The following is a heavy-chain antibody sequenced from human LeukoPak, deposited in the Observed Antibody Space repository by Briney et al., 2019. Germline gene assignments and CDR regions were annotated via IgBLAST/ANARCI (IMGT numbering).Heavy chain of an antibody. CDR2: IYPGDSDT. J-gene: IGHJ4*02. Sequence: GESLQISCKGPGYSFTSYWIGWVGQVPGKSLEWMGIIYPGDSDTRYSPSFQGQVTISADKSISTAYLQWSSLKASDTAMYYCARLGSTDFDYWGQGTLVTVSS. V-gene: IGHV5-51*01. CDR1: GYSFTSYW. D-gene: IGHD3-10*01. CDR3: ARLGSTDFDY.